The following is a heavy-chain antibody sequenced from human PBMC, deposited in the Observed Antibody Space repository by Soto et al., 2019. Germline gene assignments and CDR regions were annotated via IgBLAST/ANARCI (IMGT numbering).Heavy chain of an antibody. D-gene: IGHD3-3*01. CDR3: ARDSNRRFLEWLSGPFITGTNSYYFDY. Sequence: ASVKVSCKASGYTFTSYAMHWVRQAPGQRLEWMGWINAGNGNTKYSQKFQGRVTITRDTSTSTAYMELRSLRSDDTAVYYCARDSNRRFLEWLSGPFITGTNSYYFDYWGQGTLVTVSS. V-gene: IGHV1-3*01. J-gene: IGHJ4*02. CDR2: INAGNGNT. CDR1: GYTFTSYA.